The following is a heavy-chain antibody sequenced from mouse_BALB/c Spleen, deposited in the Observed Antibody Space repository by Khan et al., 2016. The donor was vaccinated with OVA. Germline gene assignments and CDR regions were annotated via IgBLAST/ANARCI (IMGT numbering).Heavy chain of an antibody. CDR3: ARPPYFSYVMVY. Sequence: QIQLVQSGPELKKPGETVKISCKASGYTFTNYGMNWVKQTPGQGLKWMGWINTYTGEPTYVDDFKGRFAFSVETSASTAYLQINNLKNEDTATYFCARPPYFSYVMVYWGQGTSVTVSS. V-gene: IGHV9-3-1*01. J-gene: IGHJ4*01. D-gene: IGHD2-10*01. CDR2: INTYTGEP. CDR1: GYTFTNYG.